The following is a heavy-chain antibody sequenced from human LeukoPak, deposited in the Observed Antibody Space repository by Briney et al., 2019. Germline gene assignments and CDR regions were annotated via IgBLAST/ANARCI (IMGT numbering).Heavy chain of an antibody. CDR2: ISFDGSNK. CDR3: ARDSSKLHCSSSGCYQYYFDY. Sequence: GGSLRLSCAASGFTFSSYAMHWVRQAPGKGLEWVAVISFDGSNKYYADSVRGRFTISRDNSKNTLYLQMKSLRAEDTAVYYCARDSSKLHCSSSGCYQYYFDYWGQGTLVTVSS. J-gene: IGHJ4*02. V-gene: IGHV3-30*04. D-gene: IGHD2-2*01. CDR1: GFTFSSYA.